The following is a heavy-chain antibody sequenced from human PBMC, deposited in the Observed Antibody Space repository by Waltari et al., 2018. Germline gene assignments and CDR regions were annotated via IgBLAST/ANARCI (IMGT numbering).Heavy chain of an antibody. CDR2: INTDGHST. D-gene: IGHD6-13*01. J-gene: IGHJ4*02. CDR3: AKVFSSSWPVFDY. Sequence: EVQLLQSGGGLVQPGGSLRLACAASGFTFRSHRMHGVSQVPGKGPVWVSRINTDGHSTTYADSVKGRFTISRDNSKNTLYLQMNSLRAEDTAVYYCAKVFSSSWPVFDYWGQGTLVTVSS. CDR1: GFTFRSHR. V-gene: IGHV3-74*01.